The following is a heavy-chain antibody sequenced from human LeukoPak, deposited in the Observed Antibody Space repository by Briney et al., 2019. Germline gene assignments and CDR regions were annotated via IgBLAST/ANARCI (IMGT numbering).Heavy chain of an antibody. Sequence: ASVKVSCKASGGTFSSYAISWVRQAPGQGLEWMGGIIPIFGTANYAQKFQGRVTITADESTSTAYMELSSLRSEDTAVCYCARDSGDGYNYAFDYWGQGTLVTVSS. CDR2: IIPIFGTA. J-gene: IGHJ4*02. CDR1: GGTFSSYA. CDR3: ARDSGDGYNYAFDY. V-gene: IGHV1-69*13. D-gene: IGHD5-24*01.